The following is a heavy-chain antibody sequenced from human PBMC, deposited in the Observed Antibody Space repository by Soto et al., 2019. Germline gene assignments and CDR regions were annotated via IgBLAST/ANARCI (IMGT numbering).Heavy chain of an antibody. D-gene: IGHD3-22*01. J-gene: IGHJ4*02. CDR1: GGSVSSGSYY. CDR2: IYYSGST. V-gene: IGHV4-61*01. CDR3: ARDSYYYDSSGYYPLFDY. Sequence: SETLSLTCTVSGGSVSSGSYYWSWIRQHPGKGLEWIGYIYYSGSTNYNPSLKSRVTISVDTSKNQFSLKLSSVTAADTAVYYCARDSYYYDSSGYYPLFDYWGQGTLVTVSS.